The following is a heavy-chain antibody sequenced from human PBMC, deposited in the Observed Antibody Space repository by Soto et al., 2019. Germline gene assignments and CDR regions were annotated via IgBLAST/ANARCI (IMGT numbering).Heavy chain of an antibody. Sequence: TSETLSLTCSVSGGSISTYYLSWIRQAPGKRLEWLGYIFHSGATNYNPSLESRVTISVDTSKSQLSLRLTSVTAADTGVYYCARALMGSFDAFDIWGQGTTVTVSS. CDR3: ARALMGSFDAFDI. V-gene: IGHV4-59*01. D-gene: IGHD3-16*01. J-gene: IGHJ3*02. CDR1: GGSISTYY. CDR2: IFHSGAT.